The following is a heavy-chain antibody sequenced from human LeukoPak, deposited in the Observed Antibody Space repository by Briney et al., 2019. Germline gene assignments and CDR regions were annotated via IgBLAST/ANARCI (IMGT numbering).Heavy chain of an antibody. J-gene: IGHJ3*02. V-gene: IGHV4-34*01. D-gene: IGHD6-19*01. CDR3: ARQWMGVHAFDI. CDR1: GGSFSSYY. Sequence: SETLSLTCAVSGGSFSSYYWSWIRQPPGKGLEWIGDINHSGSTNYNPSPKSRVTISVDTSKNQFSLKLSSVTAADTAVYYYARQWMGVHAFDIWGQGTMVTVSS. CDR2: INHSGST.